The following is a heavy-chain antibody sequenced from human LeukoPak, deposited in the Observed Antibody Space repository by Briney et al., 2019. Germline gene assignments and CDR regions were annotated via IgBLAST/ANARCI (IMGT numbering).Heavy chain of an antibody. V-gene: IGHV1-2*02. Sequence: ASVKVSCKASGYTFTSYDINWVRQAPGQGLEWMGWINPNSGDTNYAQKFKGRVTMTRDTSISTAYMELNKLRSDDTAVYYCARDRRIVAAYYYYYMDVWGKGTTVTLSS. D-gene: IGHD1-26*01. CDR3: ARDRRIVAAYYYYYMDV. CDR2: INPNSGDT. CDR1: GYTFTSYD. J-gene: IGHJ6*03.